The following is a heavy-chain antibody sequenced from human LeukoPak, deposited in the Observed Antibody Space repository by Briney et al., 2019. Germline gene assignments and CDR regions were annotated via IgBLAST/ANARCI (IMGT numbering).Heavy chain of an antibody. D-gene: IGHD1-26*01. V-gene: IGHV3-30*04. Sequence: PGGSLRLSCAASGFTFSSYAMHWLRQAPGKGLEWVTVIAHDASNTIYADSVKGRFTISRDNSKNTLYLVMNNLRPEDTAVYYCARDPIPGQGDYFDHWGQGTLVTVSS. CDR3: ARDPIPGQGDYFDH. CDR2: IAHDASNT. CDR1: GFTFSSYA. J-gene: IGHJ4*02.